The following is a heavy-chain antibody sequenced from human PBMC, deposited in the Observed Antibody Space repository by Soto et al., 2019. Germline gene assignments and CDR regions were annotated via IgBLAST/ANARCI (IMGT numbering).Heavy chain of an antibody. Sequence: GASVKVSCKASGYTFTSYAMHWVRQAPGQRLEWKGWINAGNGNTKYSQKFQGRVTITRDTSASTAYMDLSSLRSEDTAVYYCAVDDAGGRHVLRFLEWQPYLDVWGKGTTVTVSS. CDR2: INAGNGNT. CDR3: AVDDAGGRHVLRFLEWQPYLDV. D-gene: IGHD3-3*01. J-gene: IGHJ6*03. CDR1: GYTFTSYA. V-gene: IGHV1-3*01.